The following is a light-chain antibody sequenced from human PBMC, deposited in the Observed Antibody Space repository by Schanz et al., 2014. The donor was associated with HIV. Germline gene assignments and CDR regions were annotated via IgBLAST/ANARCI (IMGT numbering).Light chain of an antibody. CDR3: CSYARRSTVL. CDR2: EVS. J-gene: IGLJ2*01. Sequence: QSALTQPPSASGSPGQSVTISCTGTSSDVGDYNYVSWYQQHPGTAPKIMIYEVSKRPSGVPDRFSGSKSGNTASLTISGLQAEDEADYYCCSYARRSTVLFGGGTKLTVL. CDR1: SSDVGDYNY. V-gene: IGLV2-8*01.